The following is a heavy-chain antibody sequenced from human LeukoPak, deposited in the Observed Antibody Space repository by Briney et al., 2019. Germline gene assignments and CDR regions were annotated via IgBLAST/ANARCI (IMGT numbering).Heavy chain of an antibody. Sequence: SETLSLTCAVSDYSISSGYYWGWIRQPPGKGLEWIGSIYHSGSTYYNPSLKSRVTISVDTSKNQFSLQLSSVTAADTAVYYCARGPFDYWGQGTLVTVSS. CDR1: DYSISSGYY. V-gene: IGHV4-38-2*01. CDR2: IYHSGST. CDR3: ARGPFDY. J-gene: IGHJ4*02.